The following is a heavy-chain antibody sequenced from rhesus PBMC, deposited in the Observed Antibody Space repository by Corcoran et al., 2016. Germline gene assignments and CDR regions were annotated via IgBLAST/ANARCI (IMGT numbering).Heavy chain of an antibody. D-gene: IGHD1-44*02. CDR3: ARDLMVSAAWECDY. CDR2: INPNNGNT. CDR1: GYTFTDFY. J-gene: IGHJ4*01. Sequence: QVQLVQSGAEVKKPGSSVKVSCKASGYTFTDFYMHWVRQAPGQGLEWMGWINPNNGNTRYTQKLQGRVTMTRETSTSTAYMELNSLRSEDTAVYFCARDLMVSAAWECDYWGQGVLVTVFS. V-gene: IGHV1S2*01.